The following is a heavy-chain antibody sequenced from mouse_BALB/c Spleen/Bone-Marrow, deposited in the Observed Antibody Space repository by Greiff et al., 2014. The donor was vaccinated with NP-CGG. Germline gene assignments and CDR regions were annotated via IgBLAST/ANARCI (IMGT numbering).Heavy chain of an antibody. Sequence: QVQLKESGPELVRPGASVKMSCKASGYTFTDYVITWVKQRTGQGLEWIGEIYPGSGSTYYNEKFKGKATLTADKSSNTAYMQLGCLTSEGSAVYFCARLDGNYRYAMDYWGQGTSVTVST. CDR1: GYTFTDYV. D-gene: IGHD2-1*01. CDR3: ARLDGNYRYAMDY. V-gene: IGHV1-77*01. CDR2: IYPGSGST. J-gene: IGHJ4*01.